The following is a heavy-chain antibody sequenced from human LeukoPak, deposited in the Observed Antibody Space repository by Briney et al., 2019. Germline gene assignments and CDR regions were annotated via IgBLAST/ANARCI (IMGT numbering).Heavy chain of an antibody. Sequence: PGGSLRLSCAVSGFTVSSNYMSWVRQAPGKGLEWVSVMYSGGSTYYADSVKGRFTISRHNSKNTLYLEINSLRPDDTAVYYRARGGGDYNPFDYWGQGTLVTVSS. V-gene: IGHV3-53*04. CDR1: GFTVSSNY. D-gene: IGHD4-17*01. CDR3: ARGGGDYNPFDY. J-gene: IGHJ4*02. CDR2: MYSGGST.